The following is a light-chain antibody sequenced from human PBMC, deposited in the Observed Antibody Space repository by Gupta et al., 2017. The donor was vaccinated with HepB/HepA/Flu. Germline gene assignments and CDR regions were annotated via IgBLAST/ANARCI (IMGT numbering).Light chain of an antibody. V-gene: IGLV3-1*01. Sequence: SYNLTQAPSVSVSPGQTATMTCSGDGVGDNYTCWYQQKPGQSPVLLIYEDNKRPSGIPERFSGSTSGNTATLTIRGTEVMDAADYYCQAWDRDSYWVFGGGTKLTVL. CDR3: QAWDRDSYWV. CDR1: GVGDNY. CDR2: EDN. J-gene: IGLJ3*02.